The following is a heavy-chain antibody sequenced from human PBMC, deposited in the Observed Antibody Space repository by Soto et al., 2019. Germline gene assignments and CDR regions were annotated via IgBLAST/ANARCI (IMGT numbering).Heavy chain of an antibody. CDR2: IKSKTDGGTT. J-gene: IGHJ4*02. D-gene: IGHD2-15*01. V-gene: IGHV3-15*07. CDR1: GFTFSNAW. CDR3: TTDPPCSGGSCYLSQPFDY. Sequence: GGSLRLSCAASGFTFSNAWMNWVRQAPGKGLEWVGRIKSKTDGGTTDYAAPVKGRFTISRDDSKNTLYLQMNSLKTEDTAVYYCTTDPPCSGGSCYLSQPFDYWGQGTLVTVSS.